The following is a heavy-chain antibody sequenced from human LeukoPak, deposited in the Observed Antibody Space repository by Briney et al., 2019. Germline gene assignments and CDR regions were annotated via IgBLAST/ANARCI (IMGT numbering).Heavy chain of an antibody. D-gene: IGHD2-15*01. J-gene: IGHJ3*02. CDR2: IGPACDT. CDR3: TRGGRDGFDI. V-gene: IGHV3-13*01. Sequence: ECGSAIGPACDTYYSGSVRRRFIISRENAKSSLYLQMNSLRVGDTALYYCTRGGRDGFDIWGQGTMVTVSS.